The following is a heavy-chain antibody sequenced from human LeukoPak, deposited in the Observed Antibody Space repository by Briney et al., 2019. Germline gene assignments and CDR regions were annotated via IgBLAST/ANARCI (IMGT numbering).Heavy chain of an antibody. CDR2: INHSGST. D-gene: IGHD3-9*01. CDR3: ARLYHDLLTGYFDY. J-gene: IGHJ4*02. Sequence: PSETLSLTCAVYGGSFSGYYWSWIRQPPGKGLEWIGEINHSGSTNYNPSLKSRVTISVDTSKNHFSLKLSSVTAADTAVYYCARLYHDLLTGYFDYWGQGTLVTVSS. CDR1: GGSFSGYY. V-gene: IGHV4-34*01.